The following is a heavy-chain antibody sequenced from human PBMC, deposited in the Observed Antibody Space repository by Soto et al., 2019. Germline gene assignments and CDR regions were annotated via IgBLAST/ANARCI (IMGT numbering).Heavy chain of an antibody. CDR3: AHKGGRGAGMDV. CDR1: AFSLSTSEVG. V-gene: IGHV2-5*02. D-gene: IGHD2-15*01. J-gene: IGHJ6*02. Sequence: QITWRESGPTLVKPTQTLTLTCTFSAFSLSTSEVGVAWIRQPPGKALEWLALIYWDDDKRYSASLKGRLTITKDTSKNQVVLTMTNMDPVDTATYYCAHKGGRGAGMDVWGQGTTVTVS. CDR2: IYWDDDK.